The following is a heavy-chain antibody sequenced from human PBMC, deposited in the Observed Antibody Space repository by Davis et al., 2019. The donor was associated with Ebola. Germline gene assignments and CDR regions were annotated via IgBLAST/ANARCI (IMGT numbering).Heavy chain of an antibody. J-gene: IGHJ4*02. CDR3: ARGGYCSGGSCYYFDY. CDR1: GYTFTSYG. V-gene: IGHV1-2*06. Sequence: AASVKVSCKASGYTFTSYGISWVRQAPGQGLEWMGRINPNSCGTNYAQKFQGRVTMTRDTSISTAYMELSRLRSDDTAVYYCARGGYCSGGSCYYFDYWGQGTLVTVSS. D-gene: IGHD2-15*01. CDR2: INPNSCGT.